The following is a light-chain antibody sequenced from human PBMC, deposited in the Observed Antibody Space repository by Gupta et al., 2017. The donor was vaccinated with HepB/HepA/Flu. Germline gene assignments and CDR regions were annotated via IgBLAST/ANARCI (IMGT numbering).Light chain of an antibody. CDR1: RVIGNY. Sequence: DIQMAQSPSSLSASVGDRVTNTCRERRVIGNYLAWFQQKPGKVPKLLIYYSSNLQAGVPSRFSGSASGTDFTLTINNLQPEDVATDYCQKYNSAPFTFGPGTKVD. CDR3: QKYNSAPFT. V-gene: IGKV1-27*01. CDR2: YSS. J-gene: IGKJ3*01.